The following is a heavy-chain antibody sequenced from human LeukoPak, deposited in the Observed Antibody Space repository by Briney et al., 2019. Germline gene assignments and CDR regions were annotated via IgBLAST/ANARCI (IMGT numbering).Heavy chain of an antibody. CDR3: ARTFGVVISDY. Sequence: GGSLRLSCAASGFTFSSYSMTWVRQAPGKGLEWVSYISSSSSTIYYADSVKGRFTISRDNAKNSLYLQMNSLRAEDTAVYYCARTFGVVISDYWGQGTLVTVSS. V-gene: IGHV3-48*01. CDR2: ISSSSSTI. D-gene: IGHD3-3*01. CDR1: GFTFSSYS. J-gene: IGHJ4*02.